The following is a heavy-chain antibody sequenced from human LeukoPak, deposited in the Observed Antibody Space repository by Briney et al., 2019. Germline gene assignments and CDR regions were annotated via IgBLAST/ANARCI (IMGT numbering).Heavy chain of an antibody. Sequence: ASVKVSCKASGYTFTGYYMHWVRQAPGQGLEWMGWISPNSDDTNYAQKFQGRVNMTRDTSISTAYMELSRLRSDDTAIYYCARGGFDYWGQGTPVTVSS. CDR2: ISPNSDDT. V-gene: IGHV1-2*02. CDR3: ARGGFDY. CDR1: GYTFTGYY. J-gene: IGHJ4*02.